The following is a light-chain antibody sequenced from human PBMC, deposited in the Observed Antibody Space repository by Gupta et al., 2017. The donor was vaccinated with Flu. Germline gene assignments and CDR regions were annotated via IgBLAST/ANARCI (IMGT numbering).Light chain of an antibody. CDR1: QSVSSSY. Sequence: EFVLTQSPGTLSLSPGESATLSCRASQSVSSSYSAWYQQKPGQAPRLLIHGASSRATGIPDGFSGSGSGTDFTLTISRLETEDFAVYYCQQYGSSPRTFGQGTKVEIK. J-gene: IGKJ1*01. CDR2: GAS. V-gene: IGKV3-20*01. CDR3: QQYGSSPRT.